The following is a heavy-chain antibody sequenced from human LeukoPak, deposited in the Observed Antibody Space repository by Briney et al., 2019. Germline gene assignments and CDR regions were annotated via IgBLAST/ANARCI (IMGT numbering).Heavy chain of an antibody. CDR3: ARGGRGITGTFTAPIDY. CDR1: GGSFSGYY. Sequence: SETLTLTCAVYGGSFSGYYWSCIRQPPGKGLEWIGEINHSGSTNYNPSLKSRVTISVDTSKNQFSLKLSSVTAADTAVYYCARGGRGITGTFTAPIDYWGQGTLVTVSS. J-gene: IGHJ4*02. CDR2: INHSGST. D-gene: IGHD1-7*01. V-gene: IGHV4-34*01.